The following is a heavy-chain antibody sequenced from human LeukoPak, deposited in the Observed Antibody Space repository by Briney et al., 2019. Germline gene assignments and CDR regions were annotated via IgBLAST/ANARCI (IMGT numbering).Heavy chain of an antibody. J-gene: IGHJ4*02. Sequence: GGSLRLSCAASGFTFSNSGMHWVRQAPGKGPEWVAFIRYDGSNKYYADSVKGRFTISRDNSKNTLYLQMNSLRAEDTAVYYCARDLDLVSVGTTWDYWGQGTLVTVSS. CDR3: ARDLDLVSVGTTWDY. CDR2: IRYDGSNK. V-gene: IGHV3-30*02. D-gene: IGHD3/OR15-3a*01. CDR1: GFTFSNSG.